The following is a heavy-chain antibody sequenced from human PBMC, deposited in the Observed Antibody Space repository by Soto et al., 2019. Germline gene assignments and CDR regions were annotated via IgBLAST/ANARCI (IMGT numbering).Heavy chain of an antibody. V-gene: IGHV6-1*01. CDR2: TYYRSKWYN. CDR1: GDSVPSNSAA. CDR3: ARAKEYSGSAGMDV. D-gene: IGHD6-6*01. J-gene: IGHJ6*02. Sequence: QVQLQQSGPGLVKPSQTLSLTCAISGDSVPSNSAAWNWIRQSPSRGLEWLGRTYYRSKWYNDYAVSVKSRITINPDTSKNQFSLQVNSMTAEDTAVYYCARAKEYSGSAGMDVWGQGTTVTVSS.